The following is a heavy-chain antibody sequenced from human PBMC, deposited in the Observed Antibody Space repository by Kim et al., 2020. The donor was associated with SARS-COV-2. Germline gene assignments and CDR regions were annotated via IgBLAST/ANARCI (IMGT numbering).Heavy chain of an antibody. Sequence: VNGRLNISRDNSKNTRYLQMNSLRAEDTAGYYCARANSGSYYGAFDVWGQGTMVTVSS. J-gene: IGHJ3*01. D-gene: IGHD1-26*01. V-gene: IGHV3-30*01. CDR3: ARANSGSYYGAFDV.